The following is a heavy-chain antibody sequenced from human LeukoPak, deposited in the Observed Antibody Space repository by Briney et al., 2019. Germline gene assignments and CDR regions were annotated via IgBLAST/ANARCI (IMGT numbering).Heavy chain of an antibody. D-gene: IGHD2-15*01. CDR2: IVGSGSST. CDR1: GFTFSTYA. Sequence: GGSLRLSCAASGFTFSTYALSWVRQAPGKGLEWVSSIVGSGSSTFYADSVKGRFSISRDNFKHTLYLQMNTLRADDTAVYYCAKDGSNDWRWGAFDVWGQGTMVTVSS. CDR3: AKDGSNDWRWGAFDV. V-gene: IGHV3-23*01. J-gene: IGHJ3*01.